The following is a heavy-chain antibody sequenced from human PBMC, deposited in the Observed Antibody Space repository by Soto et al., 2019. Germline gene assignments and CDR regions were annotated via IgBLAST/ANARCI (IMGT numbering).Heavy chain of an antibody. CDR3: TTDLDYYDSSGYYYNY. CDR1: GFTFSNAW. CDR2: IKSKTDGGTT. D-gene: IGHD3-22*01. V-gene: IGHV3-15*01. Sequence: PGGSLRLSCAASGFTFSNAWMSWVRQAPGKGLEWVGRIKSKTDGGTTDYAAPVKGRLTISRDDSKNTLYLQMNSLKTEDTAVYYCTTDLDYYDSSGYYYNYWGQGTLVTVSS. J-gene: IGHJ4*02.